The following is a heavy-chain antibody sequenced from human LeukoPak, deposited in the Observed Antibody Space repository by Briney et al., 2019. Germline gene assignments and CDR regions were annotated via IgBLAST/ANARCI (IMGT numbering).Heavy chain of an antibody. J-gene: IGHJ4*02. CDR1: GGTFSSYA. CDR3: ARGVYYDSSGYQQLFDY. Sequence: SVKVPCKASGGTFSSYAISWVRQAPGQGLEWMGRIIPILGIANYAQKFQGRDTITADKSTSTAYMELSSLRSEDTAVYYCARGVYYDSSGYQQLFDYWGQGTLVTVSS. D-gene: IGHD3-22*01. CDR2: IIPILGIA. V-gene: IGHV1-69*04.